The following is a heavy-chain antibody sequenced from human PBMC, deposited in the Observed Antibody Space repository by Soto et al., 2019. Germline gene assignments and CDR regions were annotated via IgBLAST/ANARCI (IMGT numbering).Heavy chain of an antibody. J-gene: IGHJ3*02. V-gene: IGHV4-34*01. Sequence: QVQLQQWGAGLLKPSETLSLTCAVYGGFVSSGSYYWSWIRQPPGKGLEWIGEMSHSGGTHFNPSLKIRVTISVDTSKNQFSLKMSSVTAADTALYYCARVERGTATTVVDAFDIWGPGTMVTVFS. CDR1: GGFVSSGSYY. CDR3: ARVERGTATTVVDAFDI. CDR2: MSHSGGT. D-gene: IGHD1-1*01.